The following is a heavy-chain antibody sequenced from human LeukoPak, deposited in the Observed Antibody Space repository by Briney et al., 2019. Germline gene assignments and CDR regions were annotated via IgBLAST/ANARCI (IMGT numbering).Heavy chain of an antibody. CDR3: ARDLNGYYYYYGMDV. CDR1: GFTFSSYS. CDR2: ISSSSSTI. V-gene: IGHV3-48*01. Sequence: GGSLRLSCAASGFTFSSYSMNWVRQAPGKGLEWVSYISSSSSTIHYADSVKGRFTISRDNAKNSLYLQMNSLRAEDTAVYYCARDLNGYYYYYGMDVWGQGTTVTVSS. J-gene: IGHJ6*02. D-gene: IGHD2-8*01.